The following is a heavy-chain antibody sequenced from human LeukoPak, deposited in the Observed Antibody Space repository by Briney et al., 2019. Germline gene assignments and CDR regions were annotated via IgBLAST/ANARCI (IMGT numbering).Heavy chain of an antibody. CDR2: IRYDGSNK. J-gene: IGHJ4*02. CDR3: ARDRGDTAMVTDY. CDR1: GFTFSSYG. V-gene: IGHV3-30*02. Sequence: GGSLRLSCAASGFTFSSYGMHWVRQAPGKGLEWVAFIRYDGSNKYYADSVKGRFTISRDNAKNSLYLQMNSLRAEDTAVYYCARDRGDTAMVTDYWGQGTLVTVSS. D-gene: IGHD5-18*01.